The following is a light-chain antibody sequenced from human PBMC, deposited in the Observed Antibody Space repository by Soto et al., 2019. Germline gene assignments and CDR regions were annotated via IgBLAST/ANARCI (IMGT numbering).Light chain of an antibody. J-gene: IGKJ2*02. Sequence: EIVMAQFPETLAVSVGERATIKCRSSQSLLHSSDDRNYLTWYQQKPGQAPRLLIYDASNRATGIPARFSGSGSGTDFTLTISSLEPEDFAVYYCQQRSNWPGTFGQGTKLEIK. CDR2: DAS. CDR3: QQRSNWPGT. V-gene: IGKV3-11*01. CDR1: QSLLHSSDDRNY.